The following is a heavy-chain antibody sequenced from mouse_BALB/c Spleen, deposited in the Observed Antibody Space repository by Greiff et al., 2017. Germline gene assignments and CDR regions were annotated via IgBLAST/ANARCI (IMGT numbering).Heavy chain of an antibody. CDR2: IYPYNGGT. V-gene: IGHV1S29*02. CDR3: ARRLLRGNYAMDY. CDR1: GYTFTDYN. J-gene: IGHJ4*01. D-gene: IGHD1-1*01. Sequence: VQLQQSGPELVKPGASVKISCKASGYTFTDYNMHWVQQSHGKSLEWIGYIYPYNGGTGYNQKFKSKATLTVDNSSSPAYMELRSLTSEDSAVYYCARRLLRGNYAMDYWGQGTSVTVSS.